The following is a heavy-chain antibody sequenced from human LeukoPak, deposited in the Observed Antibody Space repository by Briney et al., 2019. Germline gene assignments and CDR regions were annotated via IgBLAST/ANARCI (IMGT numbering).Heavy chain of an antibody. D-gene: IGHD2-15*01. V-gene: IGHV3-23*01. J-gene: IGHJ6*02. CDR1: GFSFSNYA. CDR3: ARNSCSVGSSPATSYYYGMAV. Sequence: GGSLRLSCAASGFSFSNYAMSWVRQAPGKGLEWVSAISGSGGSTYYADSVRGRFTISRDNSKNTLYLRMNSLRAEDTAVYYCARNSCSVGSSPATSYYYGMAVWGQGTTVTVSS. CDR2: ISGSGGST.